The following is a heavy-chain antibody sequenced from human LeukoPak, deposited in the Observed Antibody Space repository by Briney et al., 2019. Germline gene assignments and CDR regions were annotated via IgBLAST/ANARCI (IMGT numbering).Heavy chain of an antibody. V-gene: IGHV1-69*04. CDR3: ARGDSGGWQYYFDY. J-gene: IGHJ4*02. CDR2: IIPILGIA. D-gene: IGHD6-19*01. CDR1: GGTFSSYA. Sequence: SVKVSCKASGGTFSSYAISWVRQAPGQGLEWMGRIIPILGIANYAQKFQGRVTITADKSTSTAYMELSSLRSEDTAVYYCARGDSGGWQYYFDYWGQGTLVTVSS.